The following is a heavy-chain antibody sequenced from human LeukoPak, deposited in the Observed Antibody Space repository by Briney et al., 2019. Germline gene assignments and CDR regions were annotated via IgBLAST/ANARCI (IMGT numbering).Heavy chain of an antibody. CDR2: INHSGNA. CDR3: ASSTSTDPQLDP. Sequence: SETLSLTCAVYGGSFNHYYWSWIRQPPGKGLEWIGEINHSGNAKSNPSLKSRVILSVDKSKNQFSLNLTSVTAADTAVYFCASSTSTDPQLDPWGQGTLVTVSS. CDR1: GGSFNHYY. J-gene: IGHJ5*02. D-gene: IGHD2/OR15-2a*01. V-gene: IGHV4-34*01.